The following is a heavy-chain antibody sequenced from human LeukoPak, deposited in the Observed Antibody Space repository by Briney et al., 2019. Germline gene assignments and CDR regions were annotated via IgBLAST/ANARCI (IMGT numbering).Heavy chain of an antibody. Sequence: ASVKVSCKASGYTFTSLYLHWVRQAPGQGLEWMGIIIPSGGNTGYAQRFQGRVTMTSDTSTSTVYMELSSLRSEDTAVYYCAREEEGGTFDYWGQGTLVTVSS. D-gene: IGHD3-16*01. CDR2: IIPSGGNT. V-gene: IGHV1-46*01. CDR1: GYTFTSLY. CDR3: AREEEGGTFDY. J-gene: IGHJ4*02.